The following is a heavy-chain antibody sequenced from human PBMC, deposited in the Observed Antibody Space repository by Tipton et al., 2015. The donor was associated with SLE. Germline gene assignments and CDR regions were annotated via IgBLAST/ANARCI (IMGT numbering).Heavy chain of an antibody. D-gene: IGHD6-19*01. V-gene: IGHV4-38-2*01. CDR1: GYSISSGYY. J-gene: IGHJ4*02. Sequence: TLSLTCAVSGYSISSGYYWGWIRQPPGKGLEWIGSIYHSGSNYYNPSIKSRVTISVDTSKNQFSLKLSSVTAADTAVYYCARVYSSGWCAHWGQGTLVTVSS. CDR2: IYHSGSN. CDR3: ARVYSSGWCAH.